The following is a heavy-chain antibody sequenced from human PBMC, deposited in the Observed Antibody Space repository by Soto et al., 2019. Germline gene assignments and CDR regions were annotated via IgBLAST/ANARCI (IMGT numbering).Heavy chain of an antibody. CDR2: IWYDGSNK. Sequence: QVQLVESGGGVVQPGRSLRLSCAASGFTFSSYGMHWVRQAPGKGLEGVAVIWYDGSNKYYEDSVKGRFTISRDNSKNALYLQMNSLRAADTAVYYCARGEDYDFWSGAKWCQGTLVTFSS. J-gene: IGHJ4*02. D-gene: IGHD3-3*01. CDR1: GFTFSSYG. V-gene: IGHV3-33*01. CDR3: ARGEDYDFWSGAK.